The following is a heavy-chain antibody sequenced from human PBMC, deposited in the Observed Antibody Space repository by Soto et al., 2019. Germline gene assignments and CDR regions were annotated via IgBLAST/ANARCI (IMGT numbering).Heavy chain of an antibody. CDR3: AKDWQGPDKTRGGGLFDY. D-gene: IGHD3-10*01. CDR2: ISGSGGST. J-gene: IGHJ4*02. Sequence: GESLKISCAASGFTFSSYAMSWVRQAPGKGLEWVSAISGSGGSTYYADSVKGRFTISRDNSKNTLYLQMNSLRAEDTAVYYCAKDWQGPDKTRGGGLFDYWGQGTLVTVSS. CDR1: GFTFSSYA. V-gene: IGHV3-23*01.